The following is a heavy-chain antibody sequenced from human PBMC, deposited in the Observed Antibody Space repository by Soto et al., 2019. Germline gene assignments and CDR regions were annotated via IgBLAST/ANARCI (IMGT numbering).Heavy chain of an antibody. J-gene: IGHJ5*02. CDR2: MNPNSGNT. CDR3: AIGSRKIPAAFTFDP. Sequence: ASVKVSCKASGYTFTSYDINWVRQATGQGLEWMGWMNPNSGNTGYAQKFQGRVTMTRNTSIGTAYMELSSLRSEDTAVYYCAIGSRKIPAAFTFDPWGQGTLVTVSS. CDR1: GYTFTSYD. D-gene: IGHD2-2*01. V-gene: IGHV1-8*01.